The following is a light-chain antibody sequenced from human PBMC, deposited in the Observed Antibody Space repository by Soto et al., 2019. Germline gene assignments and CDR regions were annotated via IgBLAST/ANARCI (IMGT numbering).Light chain of an antibody. CDR2: AAS. J-gene: IGKJ2*01. CDR3: LQSASDLEYT. Sequence: DIQMTQSPSSLSASIGDRVTITCRASQSISSHLSWYQQKPGKAPKVLIYAASSLQSGVPSRFSGSGSGTDFTLTISTLQPEDFATYYCLQSASDLEYTFGQGTKLEIK. CDR1: QSISSH. V-gene: IGKV1-39*01.